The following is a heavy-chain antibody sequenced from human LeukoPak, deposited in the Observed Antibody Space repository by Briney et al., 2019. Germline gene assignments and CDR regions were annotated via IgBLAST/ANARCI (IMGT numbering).Heavy chain of an antibody. J-gene: IGHJ4*02. CDR1: GYKFTNYY. CDR2: IYPRDSKT. CDR3: TRQLRLGDLSPPGIDY. D-gene: IGHD3-16*02. Sequence: GGSLKISCKGSGYKFTNYYIGWVRQMPGKGLEGVGMIYPRDSKTRYGPSFQRQVTVSVDQSINTAYLQWSSLKDADTAVYYCTRQLRLGDLSPPGIDYWGQGTLVTDSS. V-gene: IGHV5-51*01.